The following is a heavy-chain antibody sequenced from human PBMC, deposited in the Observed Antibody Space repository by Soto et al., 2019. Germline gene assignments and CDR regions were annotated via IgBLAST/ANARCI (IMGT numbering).Heavy chain of an antibody. CDR3: ARKGSGAYALDY. CDR2: IYWDDVK. V-gene: IGHV2-5*02. Sequence: QITLKESGPTLVKPTQTLTLTCTLSGFSLSTSGVGVGWIRQSPGKALEWLAVIYWDDVKHYSPSLERRLTITKDTSESDVVLTMTKMDPVDTATYYCARKGSGAYALDYWGQGILVTVSS. J-gene: IGHJ4*02. D-gene: IGHD4-17*01. CDR1: GFSLSTSGVG.